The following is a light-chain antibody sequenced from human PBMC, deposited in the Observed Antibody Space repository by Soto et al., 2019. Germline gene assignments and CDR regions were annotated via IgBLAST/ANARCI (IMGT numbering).Light chain of an antibody. CDR2: NVF. CDR1: SRDVGGYNY. J-gene: IGLJ1*01. Sequence: QSALTQPASVSGSPGQSITISCTGTSRDVGGYNYVSWYQKNPGKAPKLMIYNVFNRPSGVSDRFSGSKSGNTASLTISGLQAEDEADYYCSSCTTSSTLHVFGTGTKVTVL. V-gene: IGLV2-14*03. CDR3: SSCTTSSTLHV.